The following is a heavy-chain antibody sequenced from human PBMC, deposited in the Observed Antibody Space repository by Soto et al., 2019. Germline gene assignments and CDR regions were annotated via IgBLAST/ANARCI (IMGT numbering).Heavy chain of an antibody. D-gene: IGHD3-9*01. CDR1: GFSVNSKY. CDR2: IYSGGST. Sequence: GESLKISCAASGFSVNSKYMNWVRQAPGKGLEWVSVIYSGGSTYYADSVKGRFTISRDSSKNTLYLQMNSLRHEDTAVYYCASGPGPTNYYYILTGPQGVFDYWGQGTLVTVSS. J-gene: IGHJ4*02. CDR3: ASGPGPTNYYYILTGPQGVFDY. V-gene: IGHV3-53*05.